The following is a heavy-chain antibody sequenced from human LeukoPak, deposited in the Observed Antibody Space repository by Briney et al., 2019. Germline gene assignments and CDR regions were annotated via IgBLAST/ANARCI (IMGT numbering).Heavy chain of an antibody. V-gene: IGHV4-30-4*07. CDR3: ARTGGSFYFYYYMDV. CDR1: GGSISSGGYS. Sequence: SETLSLTCAVSGGSISSGGYSWSWIRQPPGKGLEWIGYIYYSGSTYYNPSLKSRVTISVDTSKNQFSLKLSSVTAADTALYYCARTGGSFYFYYYMDVWGKGTTITVSS. CDR2: IYYSGST. D-gene: IGHD1-26*01. J-gene: IGHJ6*03.